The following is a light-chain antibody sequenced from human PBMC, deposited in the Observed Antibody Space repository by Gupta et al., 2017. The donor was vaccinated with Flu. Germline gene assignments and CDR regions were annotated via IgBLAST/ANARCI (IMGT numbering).Light chain of an antibody. CDR2: GAF. J-gene: IGKJ1*01. CDR1: QSVSSTY. CDR3: QQEGSSPQT. V-gene: IGKV3-20*01. Sequence: GTLSLSPGERATLSCRASQSVSSTYIACYQQNPGQAPSLLIYGAFRTATAIPDRSSGGASRTDFTLTINILDPEDFAVYYCQQEGSSPQTFGQGTKLEIK.